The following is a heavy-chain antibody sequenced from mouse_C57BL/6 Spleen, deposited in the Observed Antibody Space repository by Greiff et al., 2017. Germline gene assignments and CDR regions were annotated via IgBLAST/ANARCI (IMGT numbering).Heavy chain of an antibody. Sequence: EVQLVESGGDLVKPGGSLTLSCAASGFTFSSYAMSWVRQTPEKRLEWVATISDSGSYTYYPYNVKGRFTISRDTAKNNLYLQMSHLKAEDTAMCYCATGYDADYWGQGTTLTVSS. CDR2: ISDSGSYT. D-gene: IGHD2-12*01. CDR3: ATGYDADY. CDR1: GFTFSSYA. J-gene: IGHJ2*01. V-gene: IGHV5-4*01.